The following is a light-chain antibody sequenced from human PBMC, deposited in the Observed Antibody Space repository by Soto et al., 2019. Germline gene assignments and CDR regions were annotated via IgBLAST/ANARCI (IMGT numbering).Light chain of an antibody. Sequence: QSVLTQPPSASGTPGQRVTISCSGSSSNIGGNTVHWYQQLPGTAPTTLIYTNDKRPSGVPDRFSGSKSGTSASLAISGLQSEDEADYYCAAWDYSLKVHVFGTGTMVTVL. V-gene: IGLV1-44*01. CDR3: AAWDYSLKVHV. CDR1: SSNIGGNT. J-gene: IGLJ1*01. CDR2: TND.